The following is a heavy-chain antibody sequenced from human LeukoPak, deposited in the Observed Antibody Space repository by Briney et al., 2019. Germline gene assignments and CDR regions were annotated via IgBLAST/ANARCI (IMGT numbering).Heavy chain of an antibody. J-gene: IGHJ3*02. CDR2: ISGSTRST. V-gene: IGHV3-23*01. CDR3: AKEGPGQGAFDI. CDR1: GFIFTDYG. Sequence: PGGSLRLSCAASGFIFTDYGMHWVRQAPGKGLEWVSHISGSTRSTYYADSVKGRFTISRDNSKNTLFLQMNSLRAEDTAVYYCAKEGPGQGAFDIWGQGTMVTVSS.